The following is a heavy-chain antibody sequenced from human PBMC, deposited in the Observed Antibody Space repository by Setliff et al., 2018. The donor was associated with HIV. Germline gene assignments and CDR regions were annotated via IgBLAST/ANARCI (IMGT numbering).Heavy chain of an antibody. CDR2: ISSGGSKV. Sequence: GGSLRLSCAASGFTFSDYYTSWIRQAPGKGLEWISYISSGGSKVFYADSVKGRFNISRDNAKNSLYLQMNSLRVEDTAVYYCTKGHYTTSGWGQGTLVTVSS. V-gene: IGHV3-11*04. CDR3: TKGHYTTSG. J-gene: IGHJ4*02. D-gene: IGHD2-2*02. CDR1: GFTFSDYY.